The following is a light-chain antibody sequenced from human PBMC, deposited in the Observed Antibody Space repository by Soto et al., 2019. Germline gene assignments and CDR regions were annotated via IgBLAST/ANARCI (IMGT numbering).Light chain of an antibody. Sequence: QSALTQPPSASGTPGQRVAMSCSGSSSDIGSNTVNWYQQLPGTAPKLLIHSNDQRPSGVPDRFSGSRSGTSASLAISGLQSEDEADYYCAAWDDSLSGWVFGGGTKLTVL. CDR2: SND. CDR1: SSDIGSNT. J-gene: IGLJ3*02. CDR3: AAWDDSLSGWV. V-gene: IGLV1-44*01.